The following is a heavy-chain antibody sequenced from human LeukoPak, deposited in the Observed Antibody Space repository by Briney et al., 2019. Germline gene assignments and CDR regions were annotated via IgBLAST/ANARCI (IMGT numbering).Heavy chain of an antibody. D-gene: IGHD3-22*01. V-gene: IGHV3-9*01. Sequence: GGSLRLSCAASGFTFDDYAVHWVRQAPGKGLEWVSGISWNSGSIGYADSVKGRFTISRDNAKNSLYLQMNSLRAEDTALYYCAKDPRYYYDSSGYYLSPLYFDYWGQGTLVTVSS. CDR1: GFTFDDYA. CDR3: AKDPRYYYDSSGYYLSPLYFDY. CDR2: ISWNSGSI. J-gene: IGHJ4*02.